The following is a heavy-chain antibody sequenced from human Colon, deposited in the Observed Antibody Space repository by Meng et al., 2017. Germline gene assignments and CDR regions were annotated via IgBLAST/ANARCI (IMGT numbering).Heavy chain of an antibody. CDR3: ARGRGSYSSIDF. CDR1: GGSVSSPSYY. Sequence: VQLQGSGPRLVRPSETLSLTCTLSGGSVSSPSYYWSWIRQTQGKGLEWIGYVYYTGSANYNPSLKSRVTISVDTSKNHFSLNLTSVTAADTAVYYCARGRGSYSSIDFWGQGTLVTVSS. D-gene: IGHD1-26*01. CDR2: VYYTGSA. V-gene: IGHV4-61*03. J-gene: IGHJ4*02.